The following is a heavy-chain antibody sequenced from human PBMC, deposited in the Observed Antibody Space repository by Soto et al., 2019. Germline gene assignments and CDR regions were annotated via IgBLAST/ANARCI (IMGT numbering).Heavy chain of an antibody. Sequence: SETLSLTCTASGGSISRSTYYWGWIRQPPGKGLEWIGSIYYSGSTYYRPSLKSRVTISVDTSKNQFSLKLSSVTAADTAVYYCARQVPAAIRLGWFDPWGQGTLVTVSS. J-gene: IGHJ5*02. V-gene: IGHV4-39*01. CDR3: ARQVPAAIRLGWFDP. D-gene: IGHD2-2*02. CDR1: GGSISRSTYY. CDR2: IYYSGST.